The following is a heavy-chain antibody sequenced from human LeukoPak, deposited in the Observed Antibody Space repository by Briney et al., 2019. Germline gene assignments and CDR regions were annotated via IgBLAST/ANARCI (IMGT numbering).Heavy chain of an antibody. CDR1: GFTFSSYE. D-gene: IGHD1-1*01. V-gene: IGHV3-48*03. Sequence: GGSLRLSCAASGFTFSSYEMNWVRQAPGKRLEWVSYISSSGSTIYYADSVKGRFTISRDNAKNSLYLQMNSLRAEDTAVYYCARDNWNDAFNYYYMDVWGKGTTVTISS. CDR2: ISSSGSTI. CDR3: ARDNWNDAFNYYYMDV. J-gene: IGHJ6*03.